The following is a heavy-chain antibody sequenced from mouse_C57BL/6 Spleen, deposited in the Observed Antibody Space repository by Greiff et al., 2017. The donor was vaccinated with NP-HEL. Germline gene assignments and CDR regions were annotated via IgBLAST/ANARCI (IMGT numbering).Heavy chain of an antibody. Sequence: VKLMESGPGLVQPSQSLSITCTVSGFSLTSYGVHWVRQSPGKGLEWLGVIWSGGSTDYNAAFISRLSISKDNSKSQVFFKMNSLQADDTAIYYCARNRDSNYGYAMDYWGQGTSVTVSS. CDR1: GFSLTSYG. CDR2: IWSGGST. D-gene: IGHD2-5*01. CDR3: ARNRDSNYGYAMDY. J-gene: IGHJ4*01. V-gene: IGHV2-2*01.